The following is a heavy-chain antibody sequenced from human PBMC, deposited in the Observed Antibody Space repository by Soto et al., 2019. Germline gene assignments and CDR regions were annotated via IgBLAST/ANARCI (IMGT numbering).Heavy chain of an antibody. V-gene: IGHV3-33*01. D-gene: IGHD6-19*01. CDR2: IWYDGSNK. J-gene: IGHJ6*02. Sequence: PVGSLRLSCAASGFTFSNYGMHWVRQAPGKGLEWVAVIWYDGSNKYYADSVKGRFTISRDNSKNTLYLQMNSLRAEDTAVYYCARDDIPGREVAIYGMDVWGQGTTVTVSS. CDR1: GFTFSNYG. CDR3: ARDDIPGREVAIYGMDV.